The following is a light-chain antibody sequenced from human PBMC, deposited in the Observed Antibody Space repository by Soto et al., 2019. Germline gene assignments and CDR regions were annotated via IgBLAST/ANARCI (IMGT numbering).Light chain of an antibody. J-gene: IGLJ2*01. V-gene: IGLV1-51*02. CDR2: ENN. Sequence: QSVLTQPPSVSAGPGQKVTISCSGSSSNIGNNYVSWYQQLPGTAPKLLIYENNKRPSGIPDRFSGSKSGTSATLGITGLQTGDEADYYCGKWDSSLSAVVFGGGTKVTVL. CDR3: GKWDSSLSAVV. CDR1: SSNIGNNY.